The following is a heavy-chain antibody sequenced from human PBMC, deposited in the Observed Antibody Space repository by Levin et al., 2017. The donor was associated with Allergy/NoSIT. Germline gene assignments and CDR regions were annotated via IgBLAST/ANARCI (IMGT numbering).Heavy chain of an antibody. CDR3: ARGGSNWFDP. CDR1: GGSISSGGYS. D-gene: IGHD1-26*01. Sequence: SCAVSGGSISSGGYSWSWLRQPPGKGLEWIGYIYHSGSTYYNPSLKSRVTISVDRSKNQFSLKLSSVTAADTAVYYCARGGSNWFDPWGQGTLVTVSS. V-gene: IGHV4-30-2*01. J-gene: IGHJ5*02. CDR2: IYHSGST.